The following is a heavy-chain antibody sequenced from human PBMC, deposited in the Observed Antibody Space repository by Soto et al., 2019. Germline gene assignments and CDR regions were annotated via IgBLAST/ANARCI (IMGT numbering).Heavy chain of an antibody. Sequence: SETLSLTCTVSGVSISSYYWSWIRQPPGKGLEWIGYIYYSGSTNYNPSLKSRVTISVDTSKNQFSLKLSSVTAADTAVYYCARGDYYDSSGYFGYWGQGTRVTVSS. CDR2: IYYSGST. D-gene: IGHD3-22*01. J-gene: IGHJ4*02. V-gene: IGHV4-59*01. CDR3: ARGDYYDSSGYFGY. CDR1: GVSISSYY.